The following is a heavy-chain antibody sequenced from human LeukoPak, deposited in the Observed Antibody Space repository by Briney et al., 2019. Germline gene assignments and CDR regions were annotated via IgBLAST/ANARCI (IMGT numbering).Heavy chain of an antibody. D-gene: IGHD1-26*01. CDR3: AKSGEVGATVFDY. CDR2: ISGSGGST. V-gene: IGHV3-23*01. J-gene: IGHJ4*02. CDR1: GFTFSSYG. Sequence: PGGTLRLSCAASGFTFSSYGMSWVRQAPGKGLEWVSAISGSGGSTYYADSVKGRFTISRDNSKNTLYLQMNSLRAEDTAVYYCAKSGEVGATVFDYWGQGTLLTVSS.